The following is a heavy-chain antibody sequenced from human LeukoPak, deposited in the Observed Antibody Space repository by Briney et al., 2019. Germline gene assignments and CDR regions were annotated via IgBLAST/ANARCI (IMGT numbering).Heavy chain of an antibody. Sequence: SETLSLTCAVSGYSISSGYYWGWIRQPPGKGLEWIGSIYYSGSTYYNPSLKSRVTTSVDTSKNQFSLKLSSVTAADTAVYYCASKVLVVMTYYFDYWGQGTLVTVSS. CDR3: ASKVLVVMTYYFDY. CDR2: IYYSGST. J-gene: IGHJ4*02. CDR1: GYSISSGYY. V-gene: IGHV4-38-2*01. D-gene: IGHD3-22*01.